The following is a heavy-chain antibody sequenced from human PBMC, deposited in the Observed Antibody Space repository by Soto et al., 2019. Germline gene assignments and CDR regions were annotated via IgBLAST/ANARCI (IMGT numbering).Heavy chain of an antibody. CDR3: AKDRNDILTGTQGGADAFDI. CDR1: GFTFSSYA. D-gene: IGHD3-9*01. Sequence: GGSLRLSCAASGFTFSSYAMSWVRQAPGKGLEWVSAISGSGGSTYYADSVKGRFTISRDNSKNTLYLQMNSLRAEDTALYYCAKDRNDILTGTQGGADAFDIWGQGTMVTVSS. J-gene: IGHJ3*02. V-gene: IGHV3-23*01. CDR2: ISGSGGST.